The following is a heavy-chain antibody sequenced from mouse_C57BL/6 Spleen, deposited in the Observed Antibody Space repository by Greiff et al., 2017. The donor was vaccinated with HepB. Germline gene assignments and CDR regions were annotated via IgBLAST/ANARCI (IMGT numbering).Heavy chain of an antibody. CDR3: ARDGDYYDYAMDY. J-gene: IGHJ4*01. CDR1: GYAFSSSW. V-gene: IGHV1-82*01. CDR2: IYPGDGDT. D-gene: IGHD1-1*01. Sequence: QVQLQQSGPELVKPGASVKISCKASGYAFSSSWMNWVKQRPGKGLEWIGRIYPGDGDTNYNGKFKGKATLTADKSSSTAYMQLSSLTSEGSAVYFCARDGDYYDYAMDYWGQGTSVTVSS.